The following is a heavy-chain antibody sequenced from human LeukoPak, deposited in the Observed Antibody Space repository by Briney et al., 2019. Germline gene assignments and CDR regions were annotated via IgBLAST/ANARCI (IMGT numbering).Heavy chain of an antibody. CDR3: ARGATSGYGRYYYYYMDV. V-gene: IGHV4-59*11. CDR2: IYYSGST. CDR1: GGSISSHY. J-gene: IGHJ6*03. D-gene: IGHD5-12*01. Sequence: SETLSLTCTVSGGSISSHYWRWIRQPPGKGLEWIGYIYYSGSTNYNPSLKSRVTISVDTSKNQFSLKLSSVTAADTAVYYCARGATSGYGRYYYYYMDVWGKGTTVTVSS.